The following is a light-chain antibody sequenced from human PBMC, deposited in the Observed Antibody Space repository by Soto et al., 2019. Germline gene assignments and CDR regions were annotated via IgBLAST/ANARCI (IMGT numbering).Light chain of an antibody. J-gene: IGKJ1*01. Sequence: EIVLTQSPGTLSLSPGERATLSCRASQSVSGSYLAWYQHKPGQAPRLLIYDASSRATDIPDRFSGSGSGTDFTLTITRLEPEDFAVYYCQQYSRSPQTFGQGTKVEIK. V-gene: IGKV3-20*01. CDR3: QQYSRSPQT. CDR1: QSVSGSY. CDR2: DAS.